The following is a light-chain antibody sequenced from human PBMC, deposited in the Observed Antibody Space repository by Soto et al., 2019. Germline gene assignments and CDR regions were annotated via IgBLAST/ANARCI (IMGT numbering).Light chain of an antibody. J-gene: IGKJ4*01. V-gene: IGKV1-5*03. CDR1: QTISSW. CDR2: KAS. Sequence: DIQMTQSPSTLSASVGDRVTITCRASQTISSWLAWYQQKPGQAPKLLIYKASSLESAVPSRFSGSGSGTEFTLTISGLQPDDFASYYCQQYNSYPLTFGGGTKVDIX. CDR3: QQYNSYPLT.